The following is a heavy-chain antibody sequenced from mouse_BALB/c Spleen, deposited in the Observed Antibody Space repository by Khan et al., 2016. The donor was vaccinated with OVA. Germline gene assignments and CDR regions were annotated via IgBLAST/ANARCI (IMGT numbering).Heavy chain of an antibody. D-gene: IGHD1-3*01. Sequence: QVQLKESGPGLVAPSQTLSITCTVSGFSLSNYGVHWVRQPPGKGLEWLGVIWAGGSTNHNSALMSRLSISKDDSKSQVFLKMNSLQTDDTAMYYWARAFYNRAWFAYWGQGTLVPVSA. CDR1: GFSLSNYG. J-gene: IGHJ3*01. CDR3: ARAFYNRAWFAY. CDR2: IWAGGST. V-gene: IGHV2-9*02.